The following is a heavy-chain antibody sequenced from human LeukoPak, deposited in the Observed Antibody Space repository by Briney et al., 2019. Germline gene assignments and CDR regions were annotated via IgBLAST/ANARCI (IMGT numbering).Heavy chain of an antibody. Sequence: GGSLRLSCAASGFTFSSYSMNWVRQAPGKGLEWVSSISSSSSYIYYADSVKGRFTISRDNAKNSLYLQMNSLRAKDTAVYYCARVRSGYPSYNWFDPWGQGTLVTVSS. CDR3: ARVRSGYPSYNWFDP. CDR1: GFTFSSYS. D-gene: IGHD3-3*01. CDR2: ISSSSSYI. V-gene: IGHV3-21*01. J-gene: IGHJ5*02.